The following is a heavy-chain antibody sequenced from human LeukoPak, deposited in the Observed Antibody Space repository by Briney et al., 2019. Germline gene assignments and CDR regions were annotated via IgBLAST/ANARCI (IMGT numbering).Heavy chain of an antibody. CDR1: GFTFSSYA. V-gene: IGHV3-23*01. CDR2: LSDSGFST. Sequence: GGSLRLSCAASGFTFSSYAMSWVRQAPGKGLEWVSDLSDSGFSTYYADSVKGRFTISRDNSKNTLYLQMNSLRAEDTAVFYCAKSLRAAADAFDYWGQGTLVTVSS. D-gene: IGHD6-13*01. J-gene: IGHJ4*02. CDR3: AKSLRAAADAFDY.